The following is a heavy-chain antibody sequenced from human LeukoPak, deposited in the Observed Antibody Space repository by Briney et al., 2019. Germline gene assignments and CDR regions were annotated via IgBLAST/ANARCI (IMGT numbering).Heavy chain of an antibody. D-gene: IGHD3-10*01. CDR3: ARDRVVRGVITYMDV. CDR2: IYYSGST. Sequence: SETLSLTCTVSGGSISSYYWSWIRQPPGKGLEWIGYIYYSGSTNYNPSLKSRVTMSVDTSKNQFSLKLSSVTAADTAVYYCARDRVVRGVITYMDVWGKGTTVTNSS. CDR1: GGSISSYY. V-gene: IGHV4-59*12. J-gene: IGHJ6*03.